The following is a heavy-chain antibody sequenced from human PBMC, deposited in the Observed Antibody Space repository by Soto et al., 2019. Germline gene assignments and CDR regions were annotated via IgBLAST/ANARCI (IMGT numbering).Heavy chain of an antibody. Sequence: EVQLVESGGGLVQPGGSLRLSCAASGFTFSSYWMSWVRQAPGKGLEWVANIKQDGSEKYYVDSVKGRFTISRDNAKNSLYLQMNSLRAEDTAVYYCARGRGFEGNWCDPWGQGTLVTVSS. J-gene: IGHJ5*02. CDR1: GFTFSSYW. CDR3: ARGRGFEGNWCDP. CDR2: IKQDGSEK. V-gene: IGHV3-7*01.